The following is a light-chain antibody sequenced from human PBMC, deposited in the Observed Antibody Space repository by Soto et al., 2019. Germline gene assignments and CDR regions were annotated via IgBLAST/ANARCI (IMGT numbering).Light chain of an antibody. CDR2: EVS. J-gene: IGKJ1*01. CDR3: MQTIQLPWT. V-gene: IGKV2D-29*02. Sequence: DVVMTQTPLSLSVTPGQPASISCKSSQSLLHITGETFLFWYLQKPGQSPQLLIYEVSTRVSGVPDRFSGSGSGTDFTLEISRVETDDVGVYYCMQTIQLPWTFGQGTKVDIK. CDR1: QSLLHITGETF.